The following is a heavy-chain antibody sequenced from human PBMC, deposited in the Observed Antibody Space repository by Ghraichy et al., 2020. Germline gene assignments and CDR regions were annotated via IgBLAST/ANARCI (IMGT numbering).Heavy chain of an antibody. CDR1: GFTFSSYA. J-gene: IGHJ3*02. D-gene: IGHD6-13*01. CDR3: AKDRAGYLDAFDI. Sequence: GGSLRLSCAVSGFTFSSYAMTWVRQAPGKGLEWVSAISGSGGSTYYADSVKGRFTISRDNSKNTLYLQMNSLRAEDTAVYYCAKDRAGYLDAFDIWGQGTMVTVSS. V-gene: IGHV3-23*01. CDR2: ISGSGGST.